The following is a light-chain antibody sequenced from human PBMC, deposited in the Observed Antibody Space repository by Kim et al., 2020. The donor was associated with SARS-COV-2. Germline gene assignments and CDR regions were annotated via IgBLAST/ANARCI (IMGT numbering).Light chain of an antibody. CDR2: EGN. Sequence: QSVVTQPASVSGSPGQSITISCTGTSSDVGSYNLVSWYQQHPGKAPKLMIYEGNKRPSGVSDRFSGSKSGNTASLTISGLQAEDEADYYCCSYAGSSTWLFGGGTQLTVL. V-gene: IGLV2-23*01. J-gene: IGLJ3*02. CDR1: SSDVGSYNL. CDR3: CSYAGSSTWL.